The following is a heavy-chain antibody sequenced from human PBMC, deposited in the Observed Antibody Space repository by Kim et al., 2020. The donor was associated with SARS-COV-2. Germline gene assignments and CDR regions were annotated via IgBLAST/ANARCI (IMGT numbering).Heavy chain of an antibody. D-gene: IGHD3-3*01. V-gene: IGHV4-31*02. Sequence: KSRVTISVDTSKTQFSLKLSSVTAADTAVYYCARLPVLEEGVKHYFYMDVWGKGTTVTVSS. CDR3: ARLPVLEEGVKHYFYMDV. J-gene: IGHJ6*03.